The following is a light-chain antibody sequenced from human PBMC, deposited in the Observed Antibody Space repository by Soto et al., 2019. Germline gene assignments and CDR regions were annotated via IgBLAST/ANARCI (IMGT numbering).Light chain of an antibody. CDR3: SSYTSSSTLV. CDR2: DVS. CDR1: SSDVGGYNY. J-gene: IGLJ1*01. Sequence: QSARNQPAYVSGSHGQSITISCTGTSSDVGGYNYVSWYQQHPGKAPKLMIYDVSNRPSGVSNRFSGSKSGNTASLTISGLQAEDEADYYCSSYTSSSTLVFGTGTKVTVL. V-gene: IGLV2-14*01.